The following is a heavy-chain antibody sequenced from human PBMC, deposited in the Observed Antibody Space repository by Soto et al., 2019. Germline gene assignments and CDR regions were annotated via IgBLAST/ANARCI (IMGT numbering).Heavy chain of an antibody. CDR1: DGSICGYH. CDR3: ARDGRYCSGGSCYSLPYYFDY. Sequence: SETLSLTCTVSDGSICGYHWSWIRQPPGKGLEWIGYVYHSGSTNYNPSLKSRVTISVDTSKNQFSLRLNSVTAADTAVYYCARDGRYCSGGSCYSLPYYFDYWGQGTLVTVSS. CDR2: VYHSGST. V-gene: IGHV4-59*01. D-gene: IGHD2-15*01. J-gene: IGHJ4*02.